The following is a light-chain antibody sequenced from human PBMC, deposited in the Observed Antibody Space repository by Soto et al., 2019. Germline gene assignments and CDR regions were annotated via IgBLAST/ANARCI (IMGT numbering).Light chain of an antibody. V-gene: IGKV3-20*01. CDR1: QSVSSSY. J-gene: IGKJ3*01. Sequence: EIVLTQSPGTLSLSPGERATLSCRASQSVSSSYLAWYQQKPGQAPRLLIYGASSRATGIPDRFSGSGSGTDFXXTIXXLEPEDFAVYYCQQYGSSPGFTFGPGTKVDIK. CDR2: GAS. CDR3: QQYGSSPGFT.